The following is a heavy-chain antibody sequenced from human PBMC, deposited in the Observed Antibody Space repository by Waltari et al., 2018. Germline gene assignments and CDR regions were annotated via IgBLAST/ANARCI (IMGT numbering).Heavy chain of an antibody. J-gene: IGHJ2*01. Sequence: QVQLQESGPGLVKSSETLSLTCTAYGDSINNYYWSWIRQPPGKGLELIGYVYYRGSTNYNPSLKSRVTISIGTSKNQFSLKLSSVTAADTAVYYCARDVGATENWYFDLWGRGTLVTVSS. D-gene: IGHD3-10*01. CDR2: VYYRGST. V-gene: IGHV4-59*01. CDR1: GDSINNYY. CDR3: ARDVGATENWYFDL.